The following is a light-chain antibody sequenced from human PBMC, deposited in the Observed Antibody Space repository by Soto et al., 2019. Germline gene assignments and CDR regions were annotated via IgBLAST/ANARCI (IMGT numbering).Light chain of an antibody. CDR2: GAS. CDR3: KQYNNWPPYT. V-gene: IGKV3-15*01. Sequence: EIVMTQSPATLSVSPGERATLSCRASRSVCSNLAWYQQKPDQAPRLLMYGASTMATGIPARFRGSWSGTEFTLTISSLQSEDFAVYYCKQYNNWPPYTFGQGTKLEIK. J-gene: IGKJ2*01. CDR1: RSVCSN.